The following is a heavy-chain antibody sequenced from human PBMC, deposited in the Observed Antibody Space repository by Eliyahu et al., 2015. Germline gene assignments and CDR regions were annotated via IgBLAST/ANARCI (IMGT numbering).Heavy chain of an antibody. V-gene: IGHV3-74*03. Sequence: EVVLVESGGGLVQRGGSLRLSCAAXGLSFSXNWMHWVRHAPGKGLEWVSYIYRDGTRTTYADSVRGRFTISRDNSKNTLFLQMDSLTDEDTAVYYCTTVNGRLPYVWGQGTLVTVSS. D-gene: IGHD2-21*02. J-gene: IGHJ4*02. CDR2: IYRDGTRT. CDR3: TTVNGRLPYV. CDR1: GLSFSXNW.